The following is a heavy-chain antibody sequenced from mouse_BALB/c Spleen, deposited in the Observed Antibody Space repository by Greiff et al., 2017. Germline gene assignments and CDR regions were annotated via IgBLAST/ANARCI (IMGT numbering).Heavy chain of an antibody. J-gene: IGHJ2*01. CDR2: IWGGGST. V-gene: IGHV2-6-4*01. CDR3: ARNLGYYGSSYGYFDY. Sequence: LQESGPGLVAPSQSLSITCTVSGFSLSRYSVHWVRQPPGKGLEWLGMIWGGGSTDYNSALKSRLSISTDNSKSQVFLKMNSLQTDDTAMYYCARNLGYYGSSYGYFDYWGQGTTLTVSS. D-gene: IGHD1-1*01. CDR1: GFSLSRYS.